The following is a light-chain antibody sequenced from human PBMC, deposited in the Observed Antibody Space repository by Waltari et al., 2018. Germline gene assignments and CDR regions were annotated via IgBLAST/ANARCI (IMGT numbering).Light chain of an antibody. J-gene: IGKJ2*01. V-gene: IGKV1-5*01. Sequence: DIQMTQSPSTLSASVGDRVTITCRASQSISSWLAWYQQKPGKAPKLLIYDASSLESGVPSRFSGSGSGTEFTLTISSLQPDDFATYYCQQYNSYSEYTFGQANKLAIK. CDR1: QSISSW. CDR3: QQYNSYSEYT. CDR2: DAS.